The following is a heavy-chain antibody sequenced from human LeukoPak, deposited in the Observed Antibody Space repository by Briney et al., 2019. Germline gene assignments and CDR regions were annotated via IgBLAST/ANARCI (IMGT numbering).Heavy chain of an antibody. D-gene: IGHD1-26*01. CDR3: ARGISGRWELLSRDY. CDR1: GFTFSSYS. J-gene: IGHJ4*02. V-gene: IGHV3-21*05. Sequence: GGSLRLSCAASGFTFSSYSMNWVRQAPGKGLEWVSYISSSSSYIYYADSVKGRFTISRDNAKNSLYLQMNSLRAEDTAVYYCARGISGRWELLSRDYWGQGTLVTVSS. CDR2: ISSSSSYI.